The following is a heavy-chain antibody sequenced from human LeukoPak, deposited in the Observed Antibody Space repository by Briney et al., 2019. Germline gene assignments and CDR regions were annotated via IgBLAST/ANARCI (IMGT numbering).Heavy chain of an antibody. CDR3: AKVQNEVVPIAMRGWFDP. CDR1: GGTFSSYA. J-gene: IGHJ5*02. D-gene: IGHD2-2*01. V-gene: IGHV1-69*13. CDR2: IIPIFGTA. Sequence: ASVKVSCKASGGTFSSYAISWVRQAPGQGLEWMGGIIPIFGTANYAQKFQGRVTITADESTSTAYMELSSLRSEDTAVYYCAKVQNEVVPIAMRGWFDPWGQGTLVAVPS.